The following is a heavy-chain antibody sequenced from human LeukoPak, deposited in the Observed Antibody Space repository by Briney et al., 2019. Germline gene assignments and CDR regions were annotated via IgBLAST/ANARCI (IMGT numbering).Heavy chain of an antibody. CDR2: ISAYNGNT. Sequence: ASVKVSCKASGGTFSSYAISWVRQAPGQGLEWMGWISAYNGNTNYAQRLQGRVTMTTDTSTSTAYMELRSLRSDDTAVYYCARDRDYGDYNTQDLFVYWGQGTLVTVSS. J-gene: IGHJ4*02. D-gene: IGHD4-17*01. V-gene: IGHV1-18*01. CDR3: ARDRDYGDYNTQDLFVY. CDR1: GGTFSSYA.